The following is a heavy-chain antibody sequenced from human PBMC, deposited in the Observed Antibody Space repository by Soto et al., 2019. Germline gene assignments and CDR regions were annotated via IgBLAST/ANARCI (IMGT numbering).Heavy chain of an antibody. V-gene: IGHV1-2*02. CDR3: ARLCELMGPDY. CDR1: GYTFTAYY. J-gene: IGHJ4*02. Sequence: ASVKVSCKASGYTFTAYYLHWVRQAPGQGLEWMGWINPKSGGTDYAQKFQGRVSMTSDTSINTVYTELDRLTFDDSALHYCARLCELMGPDYWGQGTLVTVSS. CDR2: INPKSGGT. D-gene: IGHD1-7*01.